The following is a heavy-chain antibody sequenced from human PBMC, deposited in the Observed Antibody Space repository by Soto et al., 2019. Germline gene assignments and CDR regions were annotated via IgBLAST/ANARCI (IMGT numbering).Heavy chain of an antibody. CDR3: ARQSLDGYRVY. Sequence: EESLKISCKGSGYSFTSYWIGWVRQMPGKGLEWMGIIYPVDSDTRYSPSFQGQVTISADKSISTAYLQWSRLKASDTALYYCARQSLDGYRVYWGPGTLLTVSS. CDR2: IYPVDSDT. J-gene: IGHJ4*02. D-gene: IGHD2-21*01. CDR1: GYSFTSYW. V-gene: IGHV5-51*01.